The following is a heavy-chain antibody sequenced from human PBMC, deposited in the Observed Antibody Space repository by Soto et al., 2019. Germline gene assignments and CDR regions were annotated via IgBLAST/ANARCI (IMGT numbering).Heavy chain of an antibody. V-gene: IGHV1-69*13. CDR2: IIPIFGTA. CDR1: GGTFSSYA. CDR3: ARGDTMVRGVIIGPRWFDP. D-gene: IGHD3-10*01. Sequence: GASVKVSCKASGGTFSSYAISWVRQAPGQGLEWMGGIIPIFGTANYAQKFQGRVTITADESTSTAYMELSSLRSEDTAVYYCARGDTMVRGVIIGPRWFDPWGQGTLVTVSS. J-gene: IGHJ5*02.